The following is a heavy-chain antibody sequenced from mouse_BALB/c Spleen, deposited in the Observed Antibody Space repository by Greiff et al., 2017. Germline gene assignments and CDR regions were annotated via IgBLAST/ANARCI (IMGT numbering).Heavy chain of an antibody. V-gene: IGHV5-9-4*01. CDR2: ISSGGSYT. CDR1: GFTFSSYA. J-gene: IGHJ3*01. D-gene: IGHD1-2*01. CDR3: ARDGTTATTPFAY. Sequence: EVNVVESGGGLVKPGGSLKLSCAASGFTFSSYAMSWVRQSPEKRLEWVAEISSGGSYTYYPDTVTGRFTISRDNAKNTLYLEMSSLRSEDTAMYYCARDGTTATTPFAYWGQGTLVTVSA.